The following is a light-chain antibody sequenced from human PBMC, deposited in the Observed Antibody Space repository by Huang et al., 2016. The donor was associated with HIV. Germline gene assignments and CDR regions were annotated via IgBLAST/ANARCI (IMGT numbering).Light chain of an antibody. V-gene: IGKV3-15*01. Sequence: EIVMTQSPATLSWSPGERATLSCRASQSVSTNLAWYQQNAGQAPRLLMYGTSTRATGVPARFSGSGSGTEFTLTISSLQSEDFAVYYCQQYNNWPPLTFGGGTRVEIK. CDR3: QQYNNWPPLT. CDR2: GTS. J-gene: IGKJ4*01. CDR1: QSVSTN.